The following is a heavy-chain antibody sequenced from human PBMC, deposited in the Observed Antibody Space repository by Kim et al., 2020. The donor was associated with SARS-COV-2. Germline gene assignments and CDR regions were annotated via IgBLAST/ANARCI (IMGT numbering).Heavy chain of an antibody. D-gene: IGHD4-17*01. J-gene: IGHJ5*02. CDR3: ARSVHYGDPNWFDP. Sequence: ASVKVACKASGYTFTSYDINWVRQATGQGLEWMGWMNPNSGNTGYAQKFQGRVTMTRNTSISTAYMELSSLRSEDTAVYYCARSVHYGDPNWFDPWGQGTLVTVSS. CDR2: MNPNSGNT. CDR1: GYTFTSYD. V-gene: IGHV1-8*01.